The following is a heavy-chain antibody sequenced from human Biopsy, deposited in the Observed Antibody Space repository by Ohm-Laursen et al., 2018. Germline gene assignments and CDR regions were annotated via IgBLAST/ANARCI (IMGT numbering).Heavy chain of an antibody. D-gene: IGHD5-12*01. V-gene: IGHV4-61*01. Sequence: GTLSLTCSVSGGSVGSGTFHWGWIRQPPGKGLEWIGHVYYTGNTNYNPSLKSRATISMDMSKNQFSLRLSSVTAADTAVYYCVRQGGYFRNWGPGSQVAVSS. J-gene: IGHJ4*02. CDR1: GGSVGSGTFH. CDR3: VRQGGYFRN. CDR2: VYYTGNT.